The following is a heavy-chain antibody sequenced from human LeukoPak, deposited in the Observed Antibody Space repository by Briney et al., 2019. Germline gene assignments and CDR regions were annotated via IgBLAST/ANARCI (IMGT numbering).Heavy chain of an antibody. CDR1: GSSISSYY. CDR2: IYTSGST. J-gene: IGHJ6*03. Sequence: PSETLSLTCTVSGSSISSYYWSWIRQPAGKGLEWIGRIYTSGSTNYNPSLKSRVTMSVDTSKNQFSLKLSSVTAADTAVYYCAREFSIFGVVPPWEYYYYYMDVWGKGTTVTVSS. D-gene: IGHD3-3*01. CDR3: AREFSIFGVVPPWEYYYYYMDV. V-gene: IGHV4-4*07.